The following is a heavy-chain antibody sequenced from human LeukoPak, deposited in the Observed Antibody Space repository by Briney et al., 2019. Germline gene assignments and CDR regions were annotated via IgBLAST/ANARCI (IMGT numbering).Heavy chain of an antibody. CDR1: GGSISSSSNY. CDR2: IFYHRGT. J-gene: IGHJ4*02. Sequence: SETLSLTCTVSGGSISSSSNYWGWIRQPPGKGLEWIAGIFYHRGTDYSPSLRSRLTISLNTSKNHFSLKVTSVTAADTAIYYCVRYTVGTMYDYWGQGTLVTVSS. CDR3: VRYTVGTMYDY. D-gene: IGHD1-7*01. V-gene: IGHV4-39*02.